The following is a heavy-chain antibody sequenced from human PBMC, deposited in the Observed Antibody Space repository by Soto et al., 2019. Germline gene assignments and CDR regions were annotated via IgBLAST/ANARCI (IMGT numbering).Heavy chain of an antibody. Sequence: PWGSLRLSCAASGFTFSSYAMHWVRQAPGKGLEWVAVISYDGSNKYYADSVKGRFTISRDNSKNTLYLQMNSLRAEDTAVYYCARDRSEQLVHAPFFDYWGQGTLVTVSS. CDR1: GFTFSSYA. V-gene: IGHV3-30-3*01. J-gene: IGHJ4*02. CDR3: ARDRSEQLVHAPFFDY. CDR2: ISYDGSNK. D-gene: IGHD6-6*01.